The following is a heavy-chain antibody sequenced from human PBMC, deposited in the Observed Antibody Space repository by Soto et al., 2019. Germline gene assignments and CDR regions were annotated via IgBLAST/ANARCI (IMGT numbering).Heavy chain of an antibody. J-gene: IGHJ6*03. D-gene: IGHD3-3*01. CDR3: TTDHRGVDFWSGYYPSYYDYYMDV. V-gene: IGHV3-15*01. CDR1: GFTFSNAW. Sequence: EVQLVESGGGLVKPGGSLRLSCAASGFTFSNAWMSWVRQAPGKGLEWVGRIKSKTDGGTTDYAAPVKGRFTISRDDSKNTLDLQMNSLKTEDTAVYYCTTDHRGVDFWSGYYPSYYDYYMDVWGKGTTVTVSS. CDR2: IKSKTDGGTT.